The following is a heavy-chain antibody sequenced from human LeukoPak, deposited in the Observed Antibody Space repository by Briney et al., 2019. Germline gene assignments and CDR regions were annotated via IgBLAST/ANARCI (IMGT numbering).Heavy chain of an antibody. Sequence: TSETLSLTCAVYGGSFSGYYWSWIRQPPGKGLEWIGEINHSGSTNYNPSLKSRVTISVDTSKNQFSLKLSSVTAADTAVYYCARRSSVVTDGNWFDPWGQGTLVTVSS. J-gene: IGHJ5*02. CDR1: GGSFSGYY. CDR2: INHSGST. D-gene: IGHD2-21*02. CDR3: ARRSSVVTDGNWFDP. V-gene: IGHV4-34*01.